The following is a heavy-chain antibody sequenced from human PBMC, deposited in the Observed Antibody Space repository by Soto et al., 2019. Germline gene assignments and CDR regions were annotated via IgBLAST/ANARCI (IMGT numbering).Heavy chain of an antibody. D-gene: IGHD1-26*01. J-gene: IGHJ4*02. CDR2: IYYSGST. V-gene: IGHV4-59*08. Sequence: QVQLQESGPGLVKPSETLSLTCTVSGGSISSYYWSWIRQPPGKGLEWIGYIYYSGSTNYNPSLTSRVTISVDTSKNQFSLKRSSVTAADTAVYYCARRWGRTFDYWGQGTLVTVSS. CDR3: ARRWGRTFDY. CDR1: GGSISSYY.